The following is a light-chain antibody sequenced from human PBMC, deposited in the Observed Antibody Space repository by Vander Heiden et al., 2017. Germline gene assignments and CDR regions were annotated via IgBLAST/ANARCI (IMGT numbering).Light chain of an antibody. CDR3: ASWDDSLTGPV. Sequence: QSVLTQPHSASGTPGQRVTISCSGGRSNIGSNTVNWYQQLPGKAPKLLIYSNNQRPSGVPDRFSGSRSGTSASLAITGLQSEDEADYYCASWDDSLTGPVFGGGTKLTVL. V-gene: IGLV1-44*01. J-gene: IGLJ2*01. CDR1: RSNIGSNT. CDR2: SNN.